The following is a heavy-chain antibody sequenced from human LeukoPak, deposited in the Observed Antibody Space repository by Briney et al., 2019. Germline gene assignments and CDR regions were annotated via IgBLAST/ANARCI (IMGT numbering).Heavy chain of an antibody. CDR2: VSSSSSYI. CDR3: ARDRMTRYYMDV. Sequence: GGSLRLPCAASGFTFSSYSMNWVRQAPGKGLEWVSSVSSSSSYIYYADSVKGRFTISRDNAKNSLYLQMSSLRAEDTAVYYCARDRMTRYYMDVWGKGTTVTVSS. J-gene: IGHJ6*03. V-gene: IGHV3-21*01. CDR1: GFTFSSYS.